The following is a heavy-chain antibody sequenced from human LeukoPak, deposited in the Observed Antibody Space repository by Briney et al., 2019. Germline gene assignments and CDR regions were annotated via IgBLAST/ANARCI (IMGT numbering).Heavy chain of an antibody. V-gene: IGHV4-30-4*01. Sequence: SETLSLTCTVSGGSISSGDYYWSWLRQPPGKGLEWIGYIYYSGSTYYNPSLKSRVTISVDTSKNQFSLKLSSVTAADTAVYYCARDIVVVTANTYYYYYGMDVWGQGTTVTVSS. CDR2: IYYSGST. D-gene: IGHD2-21*02. J-gene: IGHJ6*02. CDR3: ARDIVVVTANTYYYYYGMDV. CDR1: GGSISSGDYY.